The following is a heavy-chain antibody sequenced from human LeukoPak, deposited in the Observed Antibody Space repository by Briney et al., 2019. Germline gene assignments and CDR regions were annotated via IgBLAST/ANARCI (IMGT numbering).Heavy chain of an antibody. Sequence: PGGSLRLSCAASGFTFSSYGMHWVRQAPGKGLEWVAVISYDGSNKYYADSVKGRFTISRDNAKNSLYLQMNSLRAEDTAVYYCARSKAVIFDYWGQGTLVTVSS. J-gene: IGHJ4*02. CDR3: ARSKAVIFDY. D-gene: IGHD3-10*01. CDR2: ISYDGSNK. V-gene: IGHV3-30*03. CDR1: GFTFSSYG.